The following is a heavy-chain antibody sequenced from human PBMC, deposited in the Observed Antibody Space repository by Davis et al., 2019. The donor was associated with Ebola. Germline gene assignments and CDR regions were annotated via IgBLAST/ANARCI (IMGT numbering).Heavy chain of an antibody. Sequence: GGSLRLSCPTSGFTANSNYMSWVRQAPGKGLEWASLIYSGGSTYYADSVKGRFTLSRDNSKNSLYLQMNSLRAEDTALYYCAKGGGGQWLAATFEYWGQGTLVTVSS. J-gene: IGHJ4*02. CDR2: IYSGGST. CDR3: AKGGGGQWLAATFEY. CDR1: GFTANSNY. D-gene: IGHD6-19*01. V-gene: IGHV3-53*05.